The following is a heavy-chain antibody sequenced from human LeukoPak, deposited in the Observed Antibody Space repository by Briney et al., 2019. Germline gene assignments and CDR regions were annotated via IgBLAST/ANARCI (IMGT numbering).Heavy chain of an antibody. CDR3: ARGKSPGY. CDR2: IDHSGNT. V-gene: IGHV4-34*01. CDR1: GGSVSGYY. Sequence: SETLSLTCAVYGGSVSGYYWNWIRQPPGKGLEWIGEIDHSGNTNYNPSLKSRVTISVDTSKNQLSPKLSSVTAADTAVYYCARGKSPGYWGQGTLVTVSS. J-gene: IGHJ4*02.